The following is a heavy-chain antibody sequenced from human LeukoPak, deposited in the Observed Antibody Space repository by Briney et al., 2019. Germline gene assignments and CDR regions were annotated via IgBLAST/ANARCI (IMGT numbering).Heavy chain of an antibody. CDR3: ARGRYYYDSSGGNWFDP. V-gene: IGHV4-59*01. CDR2: IYYSGST. J-gene: IGHJ5*02. CDR1: GFIFSSYY. Sequence: GSLGLSCAASGFIFSSYYMIWVRQAPGKGLEWIGYIYYSGSTNYNPSLKSRVTISVDTSKNQFSLKLSSVTAADTAVYYCARGRYYYDSSGGNWFDPWGQGTLVTVSS. D-gene: IGHD3-22*01.